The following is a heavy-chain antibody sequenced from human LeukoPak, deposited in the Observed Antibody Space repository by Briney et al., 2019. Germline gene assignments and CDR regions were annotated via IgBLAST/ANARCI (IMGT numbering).Heavy chain of an antibody. Sequence: PGGSLRLSCAASGFTFSSYGMHWVRQAPGKGLEWVAVIWYDGSNEYYADSVKGRSTISRDNSKNTLYLQMNSLRAEDTAVYYCARAPTSYYYFDYWGQGTLVTVSS. CDR1: GFTFSSYG. CDR2: IWYDGSNE. CDR3: ARAPTSYYYFDY. V-gene: IGHV3-33*08. D-gene: IGHD1-26*01. J-gene: IGHJ4*02.